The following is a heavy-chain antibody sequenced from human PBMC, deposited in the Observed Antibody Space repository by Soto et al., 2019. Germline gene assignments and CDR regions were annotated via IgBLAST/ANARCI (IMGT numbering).Heavy chain of an antibody. CDR1: GGSISSYY. CDR3: ARHQNYGDYAPAFFDY. J-gene: IGHJ4*02. V-gene: IGHV4-59*08. Sequence: PSETLSLTCTVSGGSISSYYWSWIRQPPGKGLEWIGYIYYSGSTNYNPSLKSRVTISVDTSKNQFSLKLSSVTAADTAVYYCARHQNYGDYAPAFFDYWGQGTLVTVSS. D-gene: IGHD4-17*01. CDR2: IYYSGST.